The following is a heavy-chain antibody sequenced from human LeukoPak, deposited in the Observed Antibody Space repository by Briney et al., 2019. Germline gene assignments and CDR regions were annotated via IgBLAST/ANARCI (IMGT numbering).Heavy chain of an antibody. Sequence: GRSLRLSCVASGFTLRSYVMNWVRQTPGKGLEWVSSISGSGDSTFYADSVKGRFSISRDNSKNTLYLQVNGLRTEDTAVYYCAEDRLLNCRGDCYIFDYWGQGTVVTVSS. CDR1: GFTLRSYV. CDR3: AEDRLLNCRGDCYIFDY. CDR2: ISGSGDST. J-gene: IGHJ4*02. D-gene: IGHD2-21*02. V-gene: IGHV3-23*01.